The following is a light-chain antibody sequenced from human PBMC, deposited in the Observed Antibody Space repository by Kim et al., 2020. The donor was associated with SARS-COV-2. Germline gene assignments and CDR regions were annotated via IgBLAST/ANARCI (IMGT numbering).Light chain of an antibody. CDR2: GKN. J-gene: IGLJ1*01. Sequence: GHQVRLTYQENSRRSYYEHWYQQKPGQAHVLVIHGKNNRPSGIPDRFSGSSSGNTASLTITGAQAEDEADYYCNSRDSSGNHLVFGTGTKVTVL. CDR1: SRRSYY. V-gene: IGLV3-19*01. CDR3: NSRDSSGNHLV.